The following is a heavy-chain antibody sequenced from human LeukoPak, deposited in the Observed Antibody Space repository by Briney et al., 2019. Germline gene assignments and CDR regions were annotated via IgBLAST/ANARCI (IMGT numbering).Heavy chain of an antibody. J-gene: IGHJ5*02. CDR3: ARGDSSSYPKYNWFDP. CDR2: ISDIGSI. Sequence: PSETLSLTCTVSGGSISSYYWSWIRQPPGKGLEWIAYISDIGSINYNPSLKSRVTISLDTSKNQFSLKLSSVTAADTAVYYCARGDSSSYPKYNWFDPWGQGTLVTVSS. V-gene: IGHV4-59*12. D-gene: IGHD6-6*01. CDR1: GGSISSYY.